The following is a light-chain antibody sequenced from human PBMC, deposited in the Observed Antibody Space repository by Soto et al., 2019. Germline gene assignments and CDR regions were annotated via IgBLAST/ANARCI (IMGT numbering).Light chain of an antibody. Sequence: EIVMPQSPATLSVSPGERATLSCRASESVSSNLAWYQQKPGQAPRLLIYGASTRATGIPARLSGSGSATEFTLTISSLQSEDFAVYYCQHYNSWPRTFGQGTQVEIK. CDR2: GAS. CDR1: ESVSSN. J-gene: IGKJ1*01. V-gene: IGKV3-15*01. CDR3: QHYNSWPRT.